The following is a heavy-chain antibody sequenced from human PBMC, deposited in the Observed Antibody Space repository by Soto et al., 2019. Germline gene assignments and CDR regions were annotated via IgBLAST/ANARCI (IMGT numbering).Heavy chain of an antibody. V-gene: IGHV3-15*01. CDR3: TSEKGWRQSPLDS. J-gene: IGHJ5*01. Sequence: PGGSLRLSCAASGFIFRNAWMSWVRQAPGKGLEWVGRIKSKSSGGTTDYAAPVEGSVTITRDDSKSILYLQMTSLTVEDTAVYFCTSEKGWRQSPLDSWGQGALVTVSS. CDR1: GFIFRNAW. CDR2: IKSKSSGGTT. D-gene: IGHD4-4*01.